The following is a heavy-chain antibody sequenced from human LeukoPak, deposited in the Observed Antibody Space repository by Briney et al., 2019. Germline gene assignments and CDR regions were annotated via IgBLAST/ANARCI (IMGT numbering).Heavy chain of an antibody. CDR1: GGSISSYY. CDR2: IYYSVTT. V-gene: IGHV4-59*01. CDR3: AKGGGSFDY. Sequence: SETLSLTCTVSGGSISSYYLRWVRQPPGKGLEWIGYIYYSVTTSYNPSLKSRVTISVDTSKNQFSLKLSSVTAADTAVYYCAKGGGSFDYWGQGTLVTVSS. D-gene: IGHD2-15*01. J-gene: IGHJ4*02.